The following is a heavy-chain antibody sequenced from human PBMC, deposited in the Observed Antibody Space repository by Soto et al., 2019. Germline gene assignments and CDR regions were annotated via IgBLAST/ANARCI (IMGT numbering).Heavy chain of an antibody. Sequence: SLTCTVSGGSISSYYWSWIRQPPGKGLEWIGYIYYSGSTNYNPSLKSRVTISVDTSKDQFSLKLSSVTAADTAVYYCARGAGRSGYYYDYWGQGTLVTVSS. D-gene: IGHD3-22*01. J-gene: IGHJ4*02. CDR2: IYYSGST. CDR1: GGSISSYY. V-gene: IGHV4-59*01. CDR3: ARGAGRSGYYYDY.